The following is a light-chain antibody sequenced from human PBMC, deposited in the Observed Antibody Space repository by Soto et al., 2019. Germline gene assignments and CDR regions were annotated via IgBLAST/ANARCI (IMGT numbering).Light chain of an antibody. CDR3: QQRSTTWT. CDR2: DAS. CDR1: QSVSSY. V-gene: IGKV3-11*01. Sequence: EIVLTQSPATLSLSPGERATLSCRASQSVSSYLAWCQQKPGQAPRLLIYDASNRATGIPARFSGSGSGTDFTLTISSLEPEDFAVYYCQQRSTTWTFGQGTKVEIK. J-gene: IGKJ1*01.